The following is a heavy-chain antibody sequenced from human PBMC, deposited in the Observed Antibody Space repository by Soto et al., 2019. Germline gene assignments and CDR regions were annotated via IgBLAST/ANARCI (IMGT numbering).Heavy chain of an antibody. D-gene: IGHD2-15*01. CDR1: GFTFSRSG. CDR3: EKTGYCSGGSCHYIDY. Sequence: GGSLRLSCAASGFTFSRSGMNWVRQAPGMGLEWVSGIGGSGGGTYYADFVKGRFSIFRDDSKDMLYLQMNSLRVEDTAVYYCEKTGYCSGGSCHYIDYWGHGTLVTVSS. CDR2: IGGSGGGT. J-gene: IGHJ4*01. V-gene: IGHV3-23*01.